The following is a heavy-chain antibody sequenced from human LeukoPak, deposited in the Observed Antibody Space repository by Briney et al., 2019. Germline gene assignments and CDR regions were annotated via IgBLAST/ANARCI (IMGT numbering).Heavy chain of an antibody. Sequence: SETLSLTCTVSGGSISSYYWSWIRQPPGKGLEWIGYIYYSGSTNYNPSLKSRVTISVDTSKNQFSLKLSSVTAADTAVYYCARDSPPFVTTSGFDPWGQGTLVTVSS. CDR3: ARDSPPFVTTSGFDP. CDR1: GGSISSYY. D-gene: IGHD1-14*01. CDR2: IYYSGST. J-gene: IGHJ5*02. V-gene: IGHV4-59*01.